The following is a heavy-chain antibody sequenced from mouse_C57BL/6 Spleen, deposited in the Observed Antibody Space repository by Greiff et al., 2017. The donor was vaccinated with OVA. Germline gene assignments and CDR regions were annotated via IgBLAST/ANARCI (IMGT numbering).Heavy chain of an antibody. CDR2: INYDGSST. Sequence: EVKLVESEGGLVQPGSSMKLSCTASGFTFSDSYMAWVRQVPEKGLEWVANINYDGSSTYYLDSLKSRFIISRDNAKNILYLQKSSLKSEDTATYDSARDYYGSSTGYYDVGGKGTTGT. CDR1: GFTFSDSY. D-gene: IGHD1-1*01. V-gene: IGHV5-16*01. CDR3: ARDYYGSSTGYYDV. J-gene: IGHJ1*03.